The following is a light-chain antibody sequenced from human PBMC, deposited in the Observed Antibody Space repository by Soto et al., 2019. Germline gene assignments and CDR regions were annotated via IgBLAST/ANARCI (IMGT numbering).Light chain of an antibody. CDR2: GAS. V-gene: IGKV3-15*01. J-gene: IGKJ1*01. CDR3: QQYNNWPSGT. CDR1: QTIGSD. Sequence: EIVMTQSPATLSVSPLEIATLSCMASQTIGSDLAWYQQQPGQAPRLLIYGASTRATGIPARFSGSGSGTEFTLTISSLQSEDFAVYYCQQYNNWPSGTFGQGTKVDI.